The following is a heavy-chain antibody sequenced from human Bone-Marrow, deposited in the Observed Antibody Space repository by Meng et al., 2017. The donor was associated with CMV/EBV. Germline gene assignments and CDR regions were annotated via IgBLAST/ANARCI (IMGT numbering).Heavy chain of an antibody. J-gene: IGHJ4*02. Sequence: GESLKISCKGSGYSFTSYWIGWVRQMPGKGLEWMGIIYPGDSDTRYSPSFQGQVTISADKSISTAYLQWSSLKASDTAMYYCARGVWELQEGYYFYYWGQGTLVTVSS. D-gene: IGHD1-26*01. CDR2: IYPGDSDT. CDR3: ARGVWELQEGYYFYY. CDR1: GYSFTSYW. V-gene: IGHV5-51*01.